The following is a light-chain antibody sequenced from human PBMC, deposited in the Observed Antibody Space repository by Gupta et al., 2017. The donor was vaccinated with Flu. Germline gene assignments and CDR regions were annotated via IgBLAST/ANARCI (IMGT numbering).Light chain of an antibody. CDR2: EVS. J-gene: IGKJ2*02. Sequence: PVTLGQPASISCNSSQSLVYKNGHTYLNWLQQRPGQSPRRLVYEVSNRDYGVPDRFSGSGSGTDFTLKSSRGEAEDVGVYYCMQGKHPWTFGQGTKMEIK. CDR1: QSLVYKNGHTY. CDR3: MQGKHPWT. V-gene: IGKV2-30*01.